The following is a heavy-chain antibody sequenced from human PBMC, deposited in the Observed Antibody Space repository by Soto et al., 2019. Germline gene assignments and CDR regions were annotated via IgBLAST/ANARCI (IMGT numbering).Heavy chain of an antibody. J-gene: IGHJ5*02. CDR3: ARDGQGGGVVNWFDP. V-gene: IGHV3-48*01. Sequence: EVQLVESGGGLVQPGGSLNLSGPASGLPFSTYSMNGVGQAPGKGLGWVSYISSSSSTIYYADSVKGRFTISRDNAKNSLYLQMNSLRAEDTAVYYCARDGQGGGVVNWFDPWGQGTLVTVSS. D-gene: IGHD3-16*01. CDR1: GLPFSTYS. CDR2: ISSSSSTI.